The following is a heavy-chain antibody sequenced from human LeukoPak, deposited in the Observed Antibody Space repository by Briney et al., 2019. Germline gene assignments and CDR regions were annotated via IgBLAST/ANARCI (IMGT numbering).Heavy chain of an antibody. D-gene: IGHD5-18*01. CDR1: GGTFSSYA. CDR3: ARGRRPGLDTALAY. CDR2: IIPIFGTA. J-gene: IGHJ4*02. V-gene: IGHV1-69*13. Sequence: ASVKVSCKASGGTFSSYAISWVRQAPGQGLEWMGGIIPIFGTANYAQKFQGRVTITADESTSTAYMELSSLRSEDTAVYYCARGRRPGLDTALAYWGQGTLVTVSS.